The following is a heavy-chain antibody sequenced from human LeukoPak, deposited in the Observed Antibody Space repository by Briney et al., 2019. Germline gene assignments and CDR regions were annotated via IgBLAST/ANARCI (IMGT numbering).Heavy chain of an antibody. CDR3: ATSGYSSVGWFDP. V-gene: IGHV1-46*01. CDR1: GYTFTSYA. Sequence: ASVKVSCKASGYTFTSYAMHWVRQAPGQGLEWMGIINPSGGSTSYAQKFQGRVTMTRDMSTSTVYMELSSLRSEDTAVYYCATSGYSSVGWFDPWGQGTLVTVSS. J-gene: IGHJ5*02. CDR2: INPSGGST. D-gene: IGHD5-18*01.